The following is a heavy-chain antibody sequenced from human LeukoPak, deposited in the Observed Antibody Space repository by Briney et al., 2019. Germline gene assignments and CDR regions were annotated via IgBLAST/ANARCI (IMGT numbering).Heavy chain of an antibody. Sequence: SETLSLTCTVSGGSISSSSYYWGWIRQPPGKGLEWIGSIYFTGTTYYNPSLKSRVTIYVDTSKNQFSLKLSSVTAADTAVYYCARGNWNDVVGYYFDYWGQGTLVTVSS. CDR3: ARGNWNDVVGYYFDY. CDR1: GGSISSSSYY. CDR2: IYFTGTT. V-gene: IGHV4-39*01. D-gene: IGHD1-1*01. J-gene: IGHJ4*02.